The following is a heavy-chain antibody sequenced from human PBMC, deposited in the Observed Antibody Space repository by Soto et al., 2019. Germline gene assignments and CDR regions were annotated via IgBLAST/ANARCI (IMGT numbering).Heavy chain of an antibody. CDR1: GYRFSDYY. V-gene: IGHV1-2*02. J-gene: IGHJ4*02. CDR3: AGGLTIYFDY. CDR2: MNPNSGDT. D-gene: IGHD2-15*01. Sequence: ASVKVSCKASGYRFSDYYLHWVRQAPGQGPEWMGWMNPNSGDTKYAQKFKGRVTMTRDTSVRTAYMELNWLKSDDTAVYYCAGGLTIYFDYWGQGTLVTVSS.